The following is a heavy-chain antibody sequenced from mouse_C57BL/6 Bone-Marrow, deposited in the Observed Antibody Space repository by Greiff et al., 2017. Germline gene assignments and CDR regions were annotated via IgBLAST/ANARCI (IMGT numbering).Heavy chain of an antibody. CDR3: ARVLYGRVAY. Sequence: QVQLQQSGPELVKPGASVKMSCKASGYTFTSYWITWVKQRPGQGLEWIGDIYPGSGSTNYNEKFKSKATLTVDTSSSTAYMQLRSLTSADSAVYYCARVLYGRVAYWGRGPLVPVSA. D-gene: IGHD1-1*02. CDR1: GYTFTSYW. CDR2: IYPGSGST. V-gene: IGHV1-55*01. J-gene: IGHJ3*01.